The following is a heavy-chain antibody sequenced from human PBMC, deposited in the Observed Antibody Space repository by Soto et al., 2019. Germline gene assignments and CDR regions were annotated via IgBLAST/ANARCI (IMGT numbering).Heavy chain of an antibody. CDR3: ARRVRKSYYDFWSGSAREYYFYGMDA. D-gene: IGHD3-3*01. Sequence: PSETLSLTCTVSGGSISSSSYYWGWIRQPPGKGLEWIGSIYYSGSTYYNPSLKSRVTISVDTSKNQFSLKLSSVTAADTAVYYCARRVRKSYYDFWSGSAREYYFYGMDAWGQWTT. J-gene: IGHJ6*02. CDR1: GGSISSSSYY. CDR2: IYYSGST. V-gene: IGHV4-39*01.